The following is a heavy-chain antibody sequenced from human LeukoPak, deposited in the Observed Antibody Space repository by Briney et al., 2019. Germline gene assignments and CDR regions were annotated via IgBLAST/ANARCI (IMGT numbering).Heavy chain of an antibody. CDR2: ISGYNGYT. D-gene: IGHD3-22*01. CDR3: ARMMTPRHYYDRSGYYYGAFDI. Sequence: ASVKVSCKTSGYTFTNYGISWVRQAPGQGLEWMGWISGYNGYTNYAQKLQGRVTMTTDTSTSTAYMELRSLRSDDTAVYYCARMMTPRHYYDRSGYYYGAFDIWGQRTMVTVSS. CDR1: GYTFTNYG. V-gene: IGHV1-18*01. J-gene: IGHJ3*02.